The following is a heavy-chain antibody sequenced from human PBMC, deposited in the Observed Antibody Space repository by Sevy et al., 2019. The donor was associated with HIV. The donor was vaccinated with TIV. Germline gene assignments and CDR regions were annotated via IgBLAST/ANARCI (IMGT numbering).Heavy chain of an antibody. V-gene: IGHV3-23*01. Sequence: GGSLRLSCAASGVTFSSYAMSWVRQAPGKGLEWVSAISGSGGSTYYADSVKGRFTISRDNSKNTLYLQMNSLRAEDTAVYYCAKDPPAWDSSGYYVSWGQGTLVTVSS. CDR2: ISGSGGST. D-gene: IGHD3-22*01. CDR1: GVTFSSYA. J-gene: IGHJ4*02. CDR3: AKDPPAWDSSGYYVS.